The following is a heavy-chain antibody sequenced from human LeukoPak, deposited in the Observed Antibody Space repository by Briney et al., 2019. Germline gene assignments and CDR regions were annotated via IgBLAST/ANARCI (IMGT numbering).Heavy chain of an antibody. D-gene: IGHD3-22*01. CDR2: ISSSSSYT. CDR1: GFTFSDYY. V-gene: IGHV3-11*06. CDR3: ASPTRYYYDSSGYPSPNMGRRGAFDI. J-gene: IGHJ3*02. Sequence: GGSLRLSCAASGFTFSDYYMSWIRQAPGKGLEWVSYISSSSSYTNYADSVKGRFTISRDNAKNTLYLQMNSLRAEDTAVYYCASPTRYYYDSSGYPSPNMGRRGAFDIWGQGTMVTVSS.